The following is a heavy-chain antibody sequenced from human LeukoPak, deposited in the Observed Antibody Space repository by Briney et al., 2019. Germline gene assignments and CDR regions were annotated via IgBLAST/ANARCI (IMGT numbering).Heavy chain of an antibody. D-gene: IGHD3-10*01. Sequence: ASVKVSCKASGYTFTGYYMHWVRQAPGQGLEWMGWINPDSGDTNYAQRFQGRVTLTRDMSISTAYMELSSLRSDDTAVFYCARGDYYGSGSYYKVGNWFDPWGQGTLVTVSS. CDR2: INPDSGDT. CDR3: ARGDYYGSGSYYKVGNWFDP. J-gene: IGHJ5*02. V-gene: IGHV1-2*02. CDR1: GYTFTGYY.